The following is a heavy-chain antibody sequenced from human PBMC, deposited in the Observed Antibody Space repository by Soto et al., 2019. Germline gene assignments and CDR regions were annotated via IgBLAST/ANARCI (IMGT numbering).Heavy chain of an antibody. D-gene: IGHD6-19*01. Sequence: SETLSLTCTVSGGSVSSSSYYWGWIRQPPGRGLEWIGSIYYSGSTSYNLSPKSRVTLSVDTSKNHFSLKLGSVTAADTAVYYCARMPYSSGWHFDYWGQGTLVTVSS. V-gene: IGHV4-39*02. CDR1: GGSVSSSSYY. J-gene: IGHJ4*02. CDR3: ARMPYSSGWHFDY. CDR2: IYYSGST.